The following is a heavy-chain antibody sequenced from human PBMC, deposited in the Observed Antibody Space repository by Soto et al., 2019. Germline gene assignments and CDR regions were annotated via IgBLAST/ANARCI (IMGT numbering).Heavy chain of an antibody. CDR2: IIPILGIA. CDR3: ARDLSGSNYYYYGMDV. CDR1: GGTFSSYT. D-gene: IGHD3-10*01. V-gene: IGHV1-69*04. Sequence: ASVKVSCKASGGTFSSYTISWVRQAPGQGLEWMGRIIPILGIANYAQKFQGRVTITADKSTSTAYMELSSLRSEDTAVYYCARDLSGSNYYYYGMDVWGQGTTFTVSS. J-gene: IGHJ6*02.